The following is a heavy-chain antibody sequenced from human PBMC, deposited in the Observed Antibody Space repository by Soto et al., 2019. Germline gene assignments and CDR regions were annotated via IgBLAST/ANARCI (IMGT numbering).Heavy chain of an antibody. CDR1: GFTLSNAW. CDR2: IKSKVGGGTT. V-gene: IGHV3-15*01. Sequence: GGSLRLSCAASGFTLSNAWMSWVRQAPGKGLEWVGRIKSKVGGGTTDYAAPVKGRVSISRDDSKSTLYLHMNSPKTEDTAVYYCTTDHRQPQYNYYYGMDLWGQGTTVSVSS. D-gene: IGHD6-6*01. CDR3: TTDHRQPQYNYYYGMDL. J-gene: IGHJ6*02.